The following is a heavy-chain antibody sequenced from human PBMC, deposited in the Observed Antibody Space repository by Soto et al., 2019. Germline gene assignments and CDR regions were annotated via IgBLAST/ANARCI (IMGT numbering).Heavy chain of an antibody. CDR2: ISTSSSTI. Sequence: PGGSLRLSCAAPGFTFSSYSMNWVRQAPGKGLEWVSYISTSSSTIYYADTVKGRFTISRDNSKNTLYLQMNSLRAEDTAVYYCATLAGNAHIYYYYYGMDVWGQGTTVTVSS. CDR3: ATLAGNAHIYYYYYGMDV. D-gene: IGHD6-19*01. V-gene: IGHV3-48*01. J-gene: IGHJ6*02. CDR1: GFTFSSYS.